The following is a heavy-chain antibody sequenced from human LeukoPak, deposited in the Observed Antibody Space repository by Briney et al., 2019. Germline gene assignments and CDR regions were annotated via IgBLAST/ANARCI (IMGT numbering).Heavy chain of an antibody. D-gene: IGHD4-11*01. CDR3: ARELPLTIVTTGIDY. CDR1: GFTFSSYG. CDR2: IWYDGSNK. J-gene: IGHJ4*02. Sequence: GRSLKLSCAASGFTFSSYGMHWVRQAPGKGLEWVAVIWYDGSNKYYADSVKGRFTISRDNSKNTLYLQMNSLRAEDTAVYYCARELPLTIVTTGIDYWGQGTLVTVSS. V-gene: IGHV3-33*01.